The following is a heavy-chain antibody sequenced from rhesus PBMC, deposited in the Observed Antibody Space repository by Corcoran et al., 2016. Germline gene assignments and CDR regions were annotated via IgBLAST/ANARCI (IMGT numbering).Heavy chain of an antibody. CDR1: GYSITTGYS. V-gene: IGHV4-99*02. D-gene: IGHD6-25*01. Sequence: QVQLQESGPGLVKPSETLSLPCAFSGYSITTGYSWGWIRHPPGKGLEYIGYISGNSGSTYCNPSLKSRVTISQDTSKNQFSLKLSSVTAADTAVYYCARGYSGAYDYWGQGVLVTVSS. CDR2: ISGNSGST. J-gene: IGHJ4*01. CDR3: ARGYSGAYDY.